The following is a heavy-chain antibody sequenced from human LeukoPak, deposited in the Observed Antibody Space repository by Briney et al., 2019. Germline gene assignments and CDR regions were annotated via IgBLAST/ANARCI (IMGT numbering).Heavy chain of an antibody. V-gene: IGHV1-69*13. CDR2: IIPIFGTA. D-gene: IGHD3-22*01. J-gene: IGHJ4*02. CDR3: ARLHDSSGYYYGYFDY. Sequence: SVKVSCKASGGTFISYAISWVRQAPGQGLEWMGGIIPIFGTANYAQKFQGRVTITADESTSTAYMELSSLRSEDTAVYYCARLHDSSGYYYGYFDYWGQGTLVTVSS. CDR1: GGTFISYA.